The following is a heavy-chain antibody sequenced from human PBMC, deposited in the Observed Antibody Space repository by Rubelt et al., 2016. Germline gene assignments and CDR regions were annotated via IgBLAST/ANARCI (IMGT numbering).Heavy chain of an antibody. CDR2: INPSGGST. D-gene: IGHD4/OR15-4a*01. V-gene: IGHV1-46*01. CDR1: GYTFTSYY. CDR3: ARGGYGGQDSSDALDI. Sequence: QVQLVQSGAEVKKPGASVKVSCKASGYTFTSYYMHWVRQAPGQGLEWVGIINPSGGSTSYAQKFQGRVTMTRDTSTSTGCMERRSVSSEDTAVYYCARGGYGGQDSSDALDIWGQGTMVTVSS. J-gene: IGHJ3*02.